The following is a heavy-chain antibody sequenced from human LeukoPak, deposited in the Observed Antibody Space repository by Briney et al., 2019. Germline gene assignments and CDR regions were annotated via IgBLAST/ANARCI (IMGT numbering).Heavy chain of an antibody. J-gene: IGHJ4*02. D-gene: IGHD1-26*01. Sequence: GGSLRLSCAASGSTFSDHLLDWVRQAPRKGLEWVGRTRNNANSYITEYAASVKGRCTISRDDSKNSLYLQRSSLKTDDTAMYYCASIRGTFCYWGQGTLVTGSS. CDR1: GSTFSDHL. V-gene: IGHV3-72*01. CDR3: ASIRGTFCY. CDR2: TRNNANSYIT.